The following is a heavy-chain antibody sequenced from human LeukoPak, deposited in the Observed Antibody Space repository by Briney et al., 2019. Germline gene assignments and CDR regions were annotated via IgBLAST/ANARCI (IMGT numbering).Heavy chain of an antibody. D-gene: IGHD3-22*01. CDR3: ARRYYYDSSGYSAPDY. Sequence: GGSLRLSCEASGFTFTTYSMTWVRQAPGKGLEWVSIISSGSSAIFSADALKGRFTISRDNAKNSLYLQMNSLRAEDTAVYYCARRYYYDSSGYSAPDYWGQGTLVTVSS. J-gene: IGHJ4*02. CDR1: GFTFTTYS. V-gene: IGHV3-21*01. CDR2: ISSGSSAI.